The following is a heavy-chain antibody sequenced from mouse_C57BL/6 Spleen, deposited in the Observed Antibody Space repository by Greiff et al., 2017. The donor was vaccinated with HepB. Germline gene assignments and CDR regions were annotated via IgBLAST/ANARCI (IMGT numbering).Heavy chain of an antibody. CDR2: ISYDGSN. CDR3: AREYYGSGYFDY. Sequence: EVQLQESGPGLVKPSQSLSLTCSVTGYSITSGYYWNLIRQVPGNKLEWMGYISYDGSNNYNPSLKNRISITRDTSKNQFFLKLNSVTTEDTAIYSGAREYYGSGYFDYWGQGTTLTVSS. CDR1: GYSITSGYY. D-gene: IGHD1-1*01. V-gene: IGHV3-6*01. J-gene: IGHJ2*01.